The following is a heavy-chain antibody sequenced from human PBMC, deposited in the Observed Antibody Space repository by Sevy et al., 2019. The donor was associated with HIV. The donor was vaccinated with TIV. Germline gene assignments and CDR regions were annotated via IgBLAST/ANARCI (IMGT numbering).Heavy chain of an antibody. D-gene: IGHD4-17*01. Sequence: GGSLRLSCTASGFTFGDYAMNWFRQAPGKGLEWVGFIRRKAYGGTTEYAASVKGRFTISRDDSKNIAYLQMNSLKIEDTAVYYCKTVTTGWWFDPWGQGTLVTVSS. CDR3: KTVTTGWWFDP. J-gene: IGHJ5*02. CDR2: IRRKAYGGTT. CDR1: GFTFGDYA. V-gene: IGHV3-49*03.